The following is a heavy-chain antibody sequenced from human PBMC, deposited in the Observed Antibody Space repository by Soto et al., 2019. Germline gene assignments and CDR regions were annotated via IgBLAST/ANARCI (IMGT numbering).Heavy chain of an antibody. Sequence: KSSETRSLTXAVYGAFLSESCWAWIRPPPGKGREWIGEINQVGGTNYNPTLKSRVTMSVDTSQNQFSLRLISVTAADTAMYFCVRIRYQLPSSVLWLDPWGQETPVTAPQ. J-gene: IGHJ5*02. CDR3: VRIRYQLPSSVLWLDP. D-gene: IGHD3-16*01. CDR2: INQVGGT. CDR1: GAFLSESC. V-gene: IGHV4-34*01.